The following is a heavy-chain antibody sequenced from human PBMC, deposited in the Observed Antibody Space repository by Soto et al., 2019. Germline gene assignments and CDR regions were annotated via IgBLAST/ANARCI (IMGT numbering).Heavy chain of an antibody. CDR1: GGSVSSDTHY. D-gene: IGHD2-2*02. CDR3: ARFVRSCSGTTCYTRADV. Sequence: QVQLQESGPGLVKPSETLSLTCTVSGGSVSSDTHYWSWIRQPPGKRLEWIGFIYSSVSTNYNPSLKSRVTMSVDTSKNQFSLKLRSVIVADTAVYHCARFVRSCSGTTCYTRADVWGQGTTVTVSS. J-gene: IGHJ6*02. V-gene: IGHV4-61*01. CDR2: IYSSVST.